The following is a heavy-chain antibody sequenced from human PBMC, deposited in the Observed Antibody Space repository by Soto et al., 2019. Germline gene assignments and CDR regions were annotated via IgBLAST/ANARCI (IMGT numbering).Heavy chain of an antibody. V-gene: IGHV5-51*01. CDR3: ARHLRAGQTDNDAFDI. CDR2: IYPGDSDT. J-gene: IGHJ3*02. CDR1: GYSFTSYW. Sequence: GESLKISCKGSGYSFTSYWIGWVRQMPGKGLEWMGIIYPGDSDTRYSPSFQGQVTISADKSISTAYLQWSSLKASDTAMYYCARHLRAGQTDNDAFDIWGQGTMVTVS. D-gene: IGHD6-19*01.